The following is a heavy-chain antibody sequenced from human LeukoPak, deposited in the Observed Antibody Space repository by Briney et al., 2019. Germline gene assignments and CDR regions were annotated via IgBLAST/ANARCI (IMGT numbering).Heavy chain of an antibody. CDR3: AGEMAATSRAPGRYFDL. J-gene: IGHJ2*01. CDR1: GFTFSSYS. Sequence: PGGSLRLSCAASGFTFSSYSMNWVRQAPGKGLEWVSSISSSSSYIYYADSVKGRFTISRDNAKNSLYLQMNSLRAEDTAVYYCAGEMAATSRAPGRYFDLWGRGTLVTVSS. D-gene: IGHD5-24*01. V-gene: IGHV3-21*01. CDR2: ISSSSSYI.